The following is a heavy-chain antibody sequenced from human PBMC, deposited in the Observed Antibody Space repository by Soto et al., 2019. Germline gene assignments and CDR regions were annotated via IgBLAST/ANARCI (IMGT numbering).Heavy chain of an antibody. CDR2: IDPSDSYT. J-gene: IGHJ6*02. CDR3: ARNNYGMDV. V-gene: IGHV5-10-1*01. CDR1: GYSFTSYW. Sequence: XXSLKISFKGSGYSFTSYWIGWVLQMPGKGLEWMGRIDPSDSYTNYSPSFQGHVTISADKSISTAYLQWSSLKASDTAMYYCARNNYGMDVWGQGTTVTVSS.